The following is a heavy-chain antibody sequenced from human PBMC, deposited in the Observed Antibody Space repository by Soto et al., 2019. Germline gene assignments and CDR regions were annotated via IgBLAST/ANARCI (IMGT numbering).Heavy chain of an antibody. D-gene: IGHD3-22*01. Sequence: SETLSLTCAISGDSVSSNSAAWNWIRQSPSRGLEWLGRTYYRSKWYNDYAVSVKSRITINPDTSKNSLYLQMNSLRAGDTAVYYCARDLRYYDSAGMDVWGQGTTVTVSS. J-gene: IGHJ6*02. CDR2: TYYRSKWYN. CDR1: GDSVSSNSAA. CDR3: ARDLRYYDSAGMDV. V-gene: IGHV6-1*01.